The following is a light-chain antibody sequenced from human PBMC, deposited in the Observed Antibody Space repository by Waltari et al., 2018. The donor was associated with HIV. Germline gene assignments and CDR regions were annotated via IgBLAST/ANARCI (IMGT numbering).Light chain of an antibody. Sequence: DIQMTQSQSSLSASVGDSVTITCRASQGISRYLNWYQHKLGKAPKLLIFAASNLQSGVPSRFSGSGSGKDFTLTIKNLQPDDFATFYCQQGHTTPLTFGQGTRLEIK. CDR1: QGISRY. CDR2: AAS. V-gene: IGKV1-39*01. J-gene: IGKJ5*01. CDR3: QQGHTTPLT.